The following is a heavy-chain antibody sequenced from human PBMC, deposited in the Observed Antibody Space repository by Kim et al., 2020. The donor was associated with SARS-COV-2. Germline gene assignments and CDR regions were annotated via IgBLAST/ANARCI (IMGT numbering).Heavy chain of an antibody. CDR2: IYPADSDT. V-gene: IGHV5-51*07. D-gene: IGHD3-22*01. Sequence: GESLKISCKGSGYSFASLWIGWVHQMPGRGPEWMGIIYPADSDTRYSPSFKGRVTISADKSINTAYLQWSSLKASDSAMYYCASRFYYDRSGPDAFDIWGQGTMVTVSS. J-gene: IGHJ3*02. CDR3: ASRFYYDRSGPDAFDI. CDR1: GYSFASLW.